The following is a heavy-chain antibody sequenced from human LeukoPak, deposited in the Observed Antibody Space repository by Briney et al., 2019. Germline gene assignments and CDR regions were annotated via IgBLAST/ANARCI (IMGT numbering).Heavy chain of an antibody. V-gene: IGHV3-48*04. CDR3: ARDYGGKARYSFDY. J-gene: IGHJ4*02. Sequence: GGSLRLSCAASGFTFSSCSMNWVRQAPGKGLEWVSYISSSSTIYYADSVKGRFTISRDNAENSLYLQMNSLRAEDTAVYYCARDYGGKARYSFDYWGQGTLVTVSS. D-gene: IGHD4-23*01. CDR1: GFTFSSCS. CDR2: ISSSSTI.